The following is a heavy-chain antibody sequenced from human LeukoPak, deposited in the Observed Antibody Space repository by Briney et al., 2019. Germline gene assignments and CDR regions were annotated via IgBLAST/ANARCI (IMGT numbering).Heavy chain of an antibody. CDR3: ARGFSDSSGKRLDY. J-gene: IGHJ4*02. CDR1: GYTFTVNY. CDR2: INPNSGGT. D-gene: IGHD3-22*01. Sequence: ASVKVSCKPSGYTFTVNYVHWVRQAPGQGLEWVGWINPNSGGTYYAQQFQGRVTMTRDTSISTAYMDLSRLTSDDTAVYYCARGFSDSSGKRLDYWGQGTLVTVSS. V-gene: IGHV1-2*02.